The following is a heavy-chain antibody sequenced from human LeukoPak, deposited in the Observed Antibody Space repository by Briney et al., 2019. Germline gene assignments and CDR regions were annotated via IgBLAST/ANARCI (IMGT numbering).Heavy chain of an antibody. CDR2: TYYRSKWYN. CDR1: GDSVSSNSAV. J-gene: IGHJ4*02. V-gene: IGHV6-1*01. Sequence: SQTLSLTCALSGDSVSSNSAVWDWIRQSPSNGLEWLGRTYYRSKWYNDYAVSLESRITIDPDPSKNQFSLHLNSVTPEDTAVYYCARDSSAYYFHYWGRGTLVTVSS. CDR3: ARDSSAYYFHY. D-gene: IGHD3-22*01.